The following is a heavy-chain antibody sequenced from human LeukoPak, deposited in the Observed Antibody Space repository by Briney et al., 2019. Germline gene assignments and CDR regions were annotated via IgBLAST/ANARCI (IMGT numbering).Heavy chain of an antibody. CDR3: ARGRSIWSGYYGSGGQLRFDP. Sequence: SETLSLTCAVYGGSFSGYYWSWIRQPPGKGLEWIGEINHSGSTNYNPSLKSRVTISVDTSKSQFSLKLSSVTAADTAVYYCARGRSIWSGYYGSGGQLRFDPWGQGTLVTVSS. J-gene: IGHJ5*02. V-gene: IGHV4-34*01. CDR1: GGSFSGYY. CDR2: INHSGST. D-gene: IGHD3-3*01.